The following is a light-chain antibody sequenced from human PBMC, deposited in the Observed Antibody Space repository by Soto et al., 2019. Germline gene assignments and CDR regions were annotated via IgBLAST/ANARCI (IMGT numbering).Light chain of an antibody. V-gene: IGKV3D-15*01. CDR1: QSVASH. CDR3: LQYKDWEGT. J-gene: IGKJ1*01. CDR2: GAS. Sequence: EIVMTQSPATLSVSPGEGATLSCRASQSVASHLAWYQQKPGQAPRLLIYGASTRASGIPARFSGSGSGTEFTLTISSLQSADFALYYCLQYKDWEGTFGQGNKVEVK.